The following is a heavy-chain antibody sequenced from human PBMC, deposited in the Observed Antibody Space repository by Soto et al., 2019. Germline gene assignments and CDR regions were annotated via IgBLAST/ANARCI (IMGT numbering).Heavy chain of an antibody. J-gene: IGHJ6*02. D-gene: IGHD2-21*01. CDR3: ARDVFCGGAPACPDMDV. Sequence: QVVLEQSGGEVKKPGASVKVSCKASGYTFSGYSITWVRQAPGQGLEWMGRISGYNGNTNYARTPRGRLPLTTDTSTSTAYMELRSLTSDDTAVYYCARDVFCGGAPACPDMDVWGQGTTVTVSS. CDR1: GYTFSGYS. CDR2: ISGYNGNT. V-gene: IGHV1-18*04.